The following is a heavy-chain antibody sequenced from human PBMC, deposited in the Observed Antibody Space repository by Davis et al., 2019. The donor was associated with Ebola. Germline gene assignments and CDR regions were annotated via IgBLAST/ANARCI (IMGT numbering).Heavy chain of an antibody. CDR1: GFTFSSYS. D-gene: IGHD3-22*01. J-gene: IGHJ4*02. CDR3: ARQRDITMIVVPSGPVFDY. CDR2: ISSSSSYI. V-gene: IGHV3-21*04. Sequence: GESLKISCAASGFTFSSYSMNWVRQAPGKGLEWVSSISSSSSYIYYADSVKGRFTISRDNAKNSLYLQMNSLRAEDTAVYYCARQRDITMIVVPSGPVFDYWGQGTLVTVSS.